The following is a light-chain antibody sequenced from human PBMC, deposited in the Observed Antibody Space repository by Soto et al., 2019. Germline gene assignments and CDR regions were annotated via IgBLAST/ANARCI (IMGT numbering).Light chain of an antibody. Sequence: DIQMTQSPSSLSASVGDRVTITCQASQDIRDYLNWYHQKPGIAPKLLIYDASNLQTGVPSRFSGDGSGTDFTFTISSLQPEDIGTYYCQQYDEIPYTFGQGTKVDIK. V-gene: IGKV1-33*01. CDR2: DAS. J-gene: IGKJ2*01. CDR3: QQYDEIPYT. CDR1: QDIRDY.